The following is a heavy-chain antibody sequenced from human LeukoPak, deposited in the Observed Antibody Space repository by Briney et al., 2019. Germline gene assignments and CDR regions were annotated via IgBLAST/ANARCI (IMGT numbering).Heavy chain of an antibody. J-gene: IGHJ4*02. V-gene: IGHV1-2*02. D-gene: IGHD5-24*01. Sequence: ASVKVSCKASGYTFTGYYMHWVRQAPGQGLEWIGWINPNSGGTNYAQKFQGRVTMTRYTSISTAYMELSRLRSDDTAVYYCAREGDGYNGLKFDYWGQGTLVTVSS. CDR3: AREGDGYNGLKFDY. CDR2: INPNSGGT. CDR1: GYTFTGYY.